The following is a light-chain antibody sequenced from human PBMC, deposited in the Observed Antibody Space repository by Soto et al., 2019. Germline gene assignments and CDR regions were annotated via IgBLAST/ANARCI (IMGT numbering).Light chain of an antibody. CDR3: LHDYTYPRT. J-gene: IGKJ1*01. CDR1: QDIRNA. CDR2: AAS. Sequence: AIQMTQSPSSLSASVGDRVTITCRASQDIRNALGWYQQKPGKAPQLLIYAASHLQSGVPSRFSGSGSGTDFTLAISSLQPEDFATYYCLHDYTYPRTFGQGTKVDIK. V-gene: IGKV1-6*01.